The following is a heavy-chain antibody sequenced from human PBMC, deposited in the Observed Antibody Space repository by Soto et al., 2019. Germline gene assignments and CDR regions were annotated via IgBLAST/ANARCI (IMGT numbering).Heavy chain of an antibody. CDR3: ASQQWLVFY. CDR1: GGSISSSSYY. D-gene: IGHD6-19*01. CDR2: IYYSGST. V-gene: IGHV4-39*01. J-gene: IGHJ4*02. Sequence: SETLSLTCTVSGGSISSSSYYWGWIRQPPGKGLEWIGSIYYSGSTYYNPSLKSRVTITRDTSASTAYMELSSLRSEDTAVYYCASQQWLVFYWGQGTLVTVSS.